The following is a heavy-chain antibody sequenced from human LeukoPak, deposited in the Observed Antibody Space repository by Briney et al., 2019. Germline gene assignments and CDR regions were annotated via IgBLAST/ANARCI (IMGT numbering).Heavy chain of an antibody. J-gene: IGHJ4*02. CDR3: ASARFDY. Sequence: SETLSLTCAVSGASFSANYWTWIRQPPGKGLEWVGEINHSGSTNYNPSLKSRVTISVDTSKNQFSLKLSSVTVADTAAYFCASARFDYWGLGALVTVSS. CDR1: GASFSANY. CDR2: INHSGST. V-gene: IGHV4-34*01.